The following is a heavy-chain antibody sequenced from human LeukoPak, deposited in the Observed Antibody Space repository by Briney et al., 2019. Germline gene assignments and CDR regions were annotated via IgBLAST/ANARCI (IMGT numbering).Heavy chain of an antibody. Sequence: ASVKVSCTASGYTFTGYYMHWVRQAPGQGLEWMGWINPNSGGTNYAQKFQGRVTMTRDTSISTAYMELSRLRSDDTAVYYCARDVFSGYSCGGGDCYPDYWGQGTLVTVSS. CDR2: INPNSGGT. V-gene: IGHV1-2*02. J-gene: IGHJ4*02. CDR1: GYTFTGYY. CDR3: ARDVFSGYSCGGGDCYPDY. D-gene: IGHD2-21*02.